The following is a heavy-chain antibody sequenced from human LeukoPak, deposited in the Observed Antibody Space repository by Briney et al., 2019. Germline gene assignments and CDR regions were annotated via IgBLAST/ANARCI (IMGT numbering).Heavy chain of an antibody. D-gene: IGHD2-15*01. J-gene: IGHJ3*02. CDR3: ARGSDFVATSDAFDI. Sequence: GGSLRLSCAASGFTFSDYSMNWVRQAPGKGLEWVSSISGSSSYIYYADSLKGRFTISRDNAKNSLYLQMNSLRAEDTAVYYCARGSDFVATSDAFDIWGQGTMVTVSS. CDR2: ISGSSSYI. CDR1: GFTFSDYS. V-gene: IGHV3-21*01.